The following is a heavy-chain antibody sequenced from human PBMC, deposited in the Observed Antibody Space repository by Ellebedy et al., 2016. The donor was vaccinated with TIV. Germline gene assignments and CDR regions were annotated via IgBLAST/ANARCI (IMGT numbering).Heavy chain of an antibody. CDR3: ARYPSGGWYGFNS. CDR1: GGSINHGGHY. D-gene: IGHD6-19*01. Sequence: MPSETLSLTCTVSGGSINHGGHYWSWIRQRPGKGLEWLGYIYYTGDTYYNASLKSRITISLDTSQNQFSLSLTSVTAADTAVYYCARYPSGGWYGFNSWGQGTLVTVS. V-gene: IGHV4-31*03. J-gene: IGHJ4*02. CDR2: IYYTGDT.